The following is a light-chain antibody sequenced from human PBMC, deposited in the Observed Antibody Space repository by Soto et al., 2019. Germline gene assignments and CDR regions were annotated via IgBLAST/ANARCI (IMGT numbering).Light chain of an antibody. CDR2: GNN. CDR1: SSNIGAGYD. V-gene: IGLV1-40*01. CDR3: QSYDISLSGVV. J-gene: IGLJ7*01. Sequence: QSVLTQPPSVSGAPGQRVTFSCTGSSSNIGAGYDVHWYHRLPGAAPKLIIYGNNNRPSGVPDRFSGSKSGTSASLAITGLQAEDEADYYCQSYDISLSGVVFGGGTQLTVL.